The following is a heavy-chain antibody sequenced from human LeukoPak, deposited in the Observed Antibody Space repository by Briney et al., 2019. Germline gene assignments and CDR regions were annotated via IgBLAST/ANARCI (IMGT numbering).Heavy chain of an antibody. CDR1: GGSINSQY. CDR3: ASRPADTTWYGVFDY. J-gene: IGHJ4*02. V-gene: IGHV4-59*11. CDR2: IFNTGNT. Sequence: SETLSLTCSVSGGSINSQYWNWIRQPPGKRLEWIGYIFNTGNTNYNPSLASGVTMSVDTSRAQFFLRQSPVTAPDRAVYYCASRPADTTWYGVFDYWSQGTLVTVSS. D-gene: IGHD3-10*01.